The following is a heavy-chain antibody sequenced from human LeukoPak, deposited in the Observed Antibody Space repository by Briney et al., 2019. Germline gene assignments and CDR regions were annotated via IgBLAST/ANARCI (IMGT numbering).Heavy chain of an antibody. V-gene: IGHV3-30*02. CDR1: GFTFSSYG. J-gene: IGHJ4*02. CDR3: VGGYGWLPDY. CDR2: IRYDGSNK. Sequence: GGSLRLSCATSGFTFSSYGMHWVRQAPGKGLEWVAFIRYDGSNKDYVDSVKGRFTISRDNAKNSVYLQMNSLRVEDTAVYYCVGGYGWLPDYWGQGTLVTVSS. D-gene: IGHD6-19*01.